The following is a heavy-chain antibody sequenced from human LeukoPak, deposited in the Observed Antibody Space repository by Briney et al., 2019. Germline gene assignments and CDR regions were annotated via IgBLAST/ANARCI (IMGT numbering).Heavy chain of an antibody. Sequence: GGSLRLSCAASGFTFSGFSMSWVRQSPTKGLEWVANIKQDGSERYYVDSVKGRFTISRDNAKNSLSLQMNNLRVEDTAVYYCARAGSHWHYVYWGQGTVVTVPS. CDR1: GFTFSGFS. V-gene: IGHV3-7*01. D-gene: IGHD3-10*01. CDR3: ARAGSHWHYVY. J-gene: IGHJ4*02. CDR2: IKQDGSER.